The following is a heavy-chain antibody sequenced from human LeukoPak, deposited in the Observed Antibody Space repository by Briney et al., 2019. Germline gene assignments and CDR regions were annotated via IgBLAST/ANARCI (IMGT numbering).Heavy chain of an antibody. J-gene: IGHJ4*02. V-gene: IGHV1-18*01. Sequence: ASVKVSCKASGYTFTNFGFSWVRQAPGQGLEWMGWISTYDGNTNYAQKLQGRVTITTDTSTSTAYMELRSLRSDDTAVYYCARGNDFWSGYDADYWGQGTLVTVSS. CDR1: GYTFTNFG. CDR3: ARGNDFWSGYDADY. D-gene: IGHD3-3*01. CDR2: ISTYDGNT.